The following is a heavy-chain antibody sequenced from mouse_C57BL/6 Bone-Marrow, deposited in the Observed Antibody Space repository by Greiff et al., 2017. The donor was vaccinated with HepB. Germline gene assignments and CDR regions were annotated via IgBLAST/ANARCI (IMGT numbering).Heavy chain of an antibody. D-gene: IGHD1-1*01. CDR2: LYPGSGST. CDR3: ILYYYVSSSGYFDV. CDR1: GYTFTSYW. V-gene: IGHV1-55*01. J-gene: IGHJ1*03. Sequence: QVHVKQPGAELVKPGASVTMSCKASGYTFTSYWITWVMQRPGQGLEWIGDLYPGSGSTNYNEKFKSKATLTVDTSSSTAYMQLSSLTSEDSAVYDCILYYYVSSSGYFDVWGTGTTVTVSS.